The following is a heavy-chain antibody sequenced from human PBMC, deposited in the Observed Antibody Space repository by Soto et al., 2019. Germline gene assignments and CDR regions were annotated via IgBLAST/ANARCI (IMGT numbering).Heavy chain of an antibody. Sequence: SETLSLTCTVSRDSVSSVGFPRPLLRRPPGNGLEWIGYIYNGGSTYYTPSLESGMHMPLDATRNHYSLRPTSVTDADTTVYFCARAPGGLDTISYFEYWGQGKLVTVSS. V-gene: IGHV4-30-2*05. CDR2: IYNGGST. CDR1: RDSVSSVGFP. CDR3: ARAPGGLDTISYFEY. D-gene: IGHD6-25*01. J-gene: IGHJ4*02.